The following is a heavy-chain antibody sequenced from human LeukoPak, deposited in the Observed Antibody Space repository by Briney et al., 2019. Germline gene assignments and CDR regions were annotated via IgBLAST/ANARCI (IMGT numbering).Heavy chain of an antibody. CDR1: GGSISSSTFY. CDR3: ARQGIAAAGTQSWFDP. CDR2: LYYSGST. D-gene: IGHD6-13*01. J-gene: IGHJ5*02. Sequence: PSETLSLTCTVSGGSISSSTFYWGWIRQPPGKGLEWIGSLYYSGSTYYNPSLKSRVTISVDTSKNQFSLKLSSVTAADTAVYYCARQGIAAAGTQSWFDPWGQGTLVTVSS. V-gene: IGHV4-39*01.